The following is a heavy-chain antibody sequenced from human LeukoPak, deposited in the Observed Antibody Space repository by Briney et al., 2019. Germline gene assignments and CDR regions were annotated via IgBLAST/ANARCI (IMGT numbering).Heavy chain of an antibody. D-gene: IGHD5-12*01. CDR3: ASSYSGYDYYYYMDV. CDR1: GGSISSGGYS. CDR2: IYTSGST. Sequence: PSQTLSLTCAVSGGSISSGGYSWGWIRQPAGKGLEWIVRIYTSGSTNYNPSLKSRVTISVDTSKNQFSLKLSSVTAADTAVYYCASSYSGYDYYYYMDVWGKGTTVTVSS. V-gene: IGHV4-61*02. J-gene: IGHJ6*03.